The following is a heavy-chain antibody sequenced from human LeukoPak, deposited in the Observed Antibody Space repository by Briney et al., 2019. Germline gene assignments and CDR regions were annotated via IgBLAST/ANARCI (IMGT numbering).Heavy chain of an antibody. CDR3: AKGGLRDGYSYAS. D-gene: IGHD5-24*01. CDR1: GFTFSSYS. Sequence: PGGSLRLSCAASGFTFSSYSMNWVRQAPGKGLEWVSHITASGTAMFYADSVNGRFTISRDNSKNTLSLQMNSLRAADTAVYYCAKGGLRDGYSYASWGQGTLITVSS. V-gene: IGHV3-23*01. J-gene: IGHJ5*02. CDR2: ITASGTAM.